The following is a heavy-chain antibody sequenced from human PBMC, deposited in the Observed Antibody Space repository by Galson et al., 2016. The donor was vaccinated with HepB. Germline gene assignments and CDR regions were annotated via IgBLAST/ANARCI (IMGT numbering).Heavy chain of an antibody. CDR1: GFTFSTYA. Sequence: SLRLSCAASGFTFSTYAMHWVRQAPGKGLEWAAGISFDGSNKYYADSVKGRFTISRDNSKNTLYLQMNSLRPEDTAVHYCARSKGYYYYAMDVWGQGTTVTVSS. CDR2: ISFDGSNK. J-gene: IGHJ6*02. V-gene: IGHV3-30-3*01. CDR3: ARSKGYYYYAMDV.